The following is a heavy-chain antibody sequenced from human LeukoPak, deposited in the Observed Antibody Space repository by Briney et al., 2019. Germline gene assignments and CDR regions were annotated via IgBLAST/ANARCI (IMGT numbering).Heavy chain of an antibody. J-gene: IGHJ6*02. Sequence: ASVKVSCKASGYTFTGYYMHWVRQAPGQGLEWTGWINPNSGGTNYAQKFQGRVSMTRDTSISTAYMELSRLRSDDTAVYYCARRGSSTSSYYYAMDAWGQGTTVTVSS. CDR3: ARRGSSTSSYYYAMDA. CDR2: INPNSGGT. V-gene: IGHV1-2*02. CDR1: GYTFTGYY. D-gene: IGHD2-2*01.